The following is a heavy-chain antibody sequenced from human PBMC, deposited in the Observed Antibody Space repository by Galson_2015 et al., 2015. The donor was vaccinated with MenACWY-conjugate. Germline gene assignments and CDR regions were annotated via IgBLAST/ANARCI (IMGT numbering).Heavy chain of an antibody. CDR3: VKNERRGSGWYVTES. V-gene: IGHV3-64D*06. CDR1: GFSFFADA. D-gene: IGHD6-19*01. Sequence: SLRLSCAASGFSFFADAMYWVRQAQGKGLETVSAISNNGRNTYYADSVRGGFTISRDNPGSTLYLQMSNLRPEDTALYYCVKNERRGSGWYVTESWGQGTLVIVSS. CDR2: ISNNGRNT. J-gene: IGHJ5*02.